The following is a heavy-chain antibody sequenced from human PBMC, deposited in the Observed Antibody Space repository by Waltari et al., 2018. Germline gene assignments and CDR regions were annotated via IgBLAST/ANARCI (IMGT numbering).Heavy chain of an antibody. CDR2: VSSGGSPM. Sequence: EVQLVESGGGLVQPGGSLRLSCAASGFTFSRYSMNWVRQAPGKGLGWLSFVSSGGSPMYYAESVGGRFVISRDNAKNLVYLQRNSLRAEDTAVYYCARDDLLRGSYSYDALDIWGQGTMVTVSS. V-gene: IGHV3-48*01. J-gene: IGHJ3*02. CDR1: GFTFSRYS. D-gene: IGHD3-3*01. CDR3: ARDDLLRGSYSYDALDI.